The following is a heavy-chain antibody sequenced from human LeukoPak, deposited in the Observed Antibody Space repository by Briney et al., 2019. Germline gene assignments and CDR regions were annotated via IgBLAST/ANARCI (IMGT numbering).Heavy chain of an antibody. Sequence: SETLSLTCAVSGGSISSGGYSWSWLRQPPGTSLEWIGYIYHSGSTYYNPSLKSRVTISVDRSKNQFSLKLSSVTAAATAVYYCAIAGEEDWKNAFDIGGQGTMVTVSS. J-gene: IGHJ3*02. V-gene: IGHV4-30-2*01. D-gene: IGHD1-1*01. CDR3: AIAGEEDWKNAFDI. CDR1: GGSISSGGYS. CDR2: IYHSGST.